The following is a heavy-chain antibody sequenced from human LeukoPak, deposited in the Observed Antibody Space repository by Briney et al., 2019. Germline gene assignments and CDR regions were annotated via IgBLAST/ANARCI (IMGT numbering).Heavy chain of an antibody. V-gene: IGHV4-34*01. J-gene: IGHJ4*02. CDR2: INHSGNT. D-gene: IGHD3-10*01. Sequence: SETLSLTCAVYGGSFSGYYWIWIRQPPGKGLEWIGEINHSGNTNYNPSLKSRVTMSVDTSKNQFSLHLSSVTAADTAVYYCARVGYYGPFDYWGQGTLVTVSS. CDR3: ARVGYYGPFDY. CDR1: GGSFSGYY.